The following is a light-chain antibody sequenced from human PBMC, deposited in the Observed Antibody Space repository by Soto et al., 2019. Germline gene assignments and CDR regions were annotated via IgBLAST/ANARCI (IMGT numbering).Light chain of an antibody. Sequence: QSALTQPASVSGSPGQSITISCTGTSNAVGSYNLVSWYQQHPGKAPKLIIYEVSQRPSGVPDRFSGSKSGNTASLTVSGLQLEDEADYYCSSFTGSDNPFGGGTKLTVL. CDR1: SNAVGSYNL. J-gene: IGLJ2*01. CDR3: SSFTGSDNP. CDR2: EVS. V-gene: IGLV2-14*02.